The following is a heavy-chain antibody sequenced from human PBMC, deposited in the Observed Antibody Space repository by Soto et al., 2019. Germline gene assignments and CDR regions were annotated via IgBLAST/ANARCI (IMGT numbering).Heavy chain of an antibody. CDR1: GYSFTSYW. J-gene: IGHJ4*02. CDR2: IYPGDSDT. D-gene: IGHD2-2*01. V-gene: IGHV5-51*01. Sequence: PGESLKISCKGSGYSFTSYWIGWVRQMPGKGLEWMGIIYPGDSDTKYSPSYQGQVTISADKSISTAYLQWSSLQASDTAMYYCARARGRVCDGTRCYGPYFDYWGQGTLVTVSS. CDR3: ARARGRVCDGTRCYGPYFDY.